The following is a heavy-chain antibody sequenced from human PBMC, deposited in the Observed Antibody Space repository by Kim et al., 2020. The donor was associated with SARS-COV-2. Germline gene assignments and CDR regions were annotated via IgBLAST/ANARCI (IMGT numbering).Heavy chain of an antibody. CDR2: ISSSSTL. D-gene: IGHD3-9*01. Sequence: GGSLRLSCAASGFTFSSYSMNWVRQAPGKGLEWVSYISSSSTLYYPDSLKGRLSITRDNAKNSLYLQMNSLRDEETAAYYCARELTHFDWSPFDYWGQGTLVTVSS. J-gene: IGHJ4*02. CDR3: ARELTHFDWSPFDY. CDR1: GFTFSSYS. V-gene: IGHV3-48*02.